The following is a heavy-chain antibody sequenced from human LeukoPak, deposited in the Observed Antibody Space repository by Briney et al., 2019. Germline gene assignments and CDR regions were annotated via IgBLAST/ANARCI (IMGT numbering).Heavy chain of an antibody. Sequence: GASVKVSCTASGYIFTGYYIHWVRQAPGQGLEWMGRINPNSGGTDYAQKFQGRVTMTRDTSISTAYMELSRLRSDDTAVYYCAKIKDGYNSNWDYWGQGTLVTVSS. D-gene: IGHD5-24*01. CDR2: INPNSGGT. CDR1: GYIFTGYY. V-gene: IGHV1-2*06. CDR3: AKIKDGYNSNWDY. J-gene: IGHJ4*02.